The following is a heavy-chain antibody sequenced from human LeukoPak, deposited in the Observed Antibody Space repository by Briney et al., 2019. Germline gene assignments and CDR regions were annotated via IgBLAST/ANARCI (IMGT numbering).Heavy chain of an antibody. CDR1: GYTFTGYY. CDR3: ARDQHIVVVPAAIGYYYYYMDV. J-gene: IGHJ6*03. D-gene: IGHD2-2*02. CDR2: INPNSGGT. V-gene: IGHV1-2*02. Sequence: ASVKVSCKASGYTFTGYYMHWVRQAPGQGLEWMGWINPNSGGTNYAQKFQGRVTMTRDTSISTAYMELSRLRSDDTAMYYCARDQHIVVVPAAIGYYYYYMDVWGKGTTVTVSS.